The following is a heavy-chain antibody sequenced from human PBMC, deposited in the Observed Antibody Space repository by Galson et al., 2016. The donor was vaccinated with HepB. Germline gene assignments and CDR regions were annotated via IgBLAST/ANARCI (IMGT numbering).Heavy chain of an antibody. D-gene: IGHD4-17*01. V-gene: IGHV4-39*07. CDR3: ARDALRRNWYFDL. CDR1: GDSISSSSYY. Sequence: SETLSLTCTVSGDSISSSSYYWGWIRQPPGKGLEWIGNIYYSGSTYYNPSLKSRVTISVDTSKNQFSLRLNSVTAADTAVYYCARDALRRNWYFDLWGRGTLVTVSS. CDR2: IYYSGST. J-gene: IGHJ2*01.